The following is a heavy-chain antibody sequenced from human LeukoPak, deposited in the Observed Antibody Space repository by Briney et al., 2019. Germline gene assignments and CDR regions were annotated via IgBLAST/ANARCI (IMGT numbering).Heavy chain of an antibody. Sequence: GGSLRLSCAASGFTFSSYSMNWVRQAPGKGLEWVSSIISSSSYIYYADSVKGRFTISRDNAKNSLYLQMNSLRAEDTAVYYCARGGWAAAMDGDYWGQGTLVTVSS. CDR1: GFTFSSYS. V-gene: IGHV3-21*01. CDR3: ARGGWAAAMDGDY. CDR2: IISSSSYI. J-gene: IGHJ4*02. D-gene: IGHD2-2*01.